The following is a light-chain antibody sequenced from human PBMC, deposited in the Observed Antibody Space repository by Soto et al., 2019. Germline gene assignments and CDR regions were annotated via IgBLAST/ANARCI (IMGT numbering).Light chain of an antibody. V-gene: IGKV3-15*01. CDR3: QQYNNWPPWT. Sequence: IEITQSPSTLSVSPGERATLSCMASQSVSSNLAWYQQKPGQAPRLLIYGASTRATGIPARFSGSGSGTEFTLTISSLQSEDFAVYYCQQYNNWPPWTFGQGTKVDIK. CDR2: GAS. J-gene: IGKJ1*01. CDR1: QSVSSN.